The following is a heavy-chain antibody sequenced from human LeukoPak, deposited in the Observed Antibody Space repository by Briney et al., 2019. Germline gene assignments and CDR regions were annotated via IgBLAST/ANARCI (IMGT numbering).Heavy chain of an antibody. CDR2: IKQDGSEK. V-gene: IGHV3-7*04. CDR3: ARGGTLTMSSWYFDL. Sequence: PGGSLRLSCAASGFTFSSYLMSWVRQAPGKGLEWVANIKQDGSEKYYVDSVKGRFTISRDNAKNSLYLQMNSLRAEDTAVYYCARGGTLTMSSWYFDLWGRGTLVTVSS. D-gene: IGHD4/OR15-4a*01. CDR1: GFTFSSYL. J-gene: IGHJ2*01.